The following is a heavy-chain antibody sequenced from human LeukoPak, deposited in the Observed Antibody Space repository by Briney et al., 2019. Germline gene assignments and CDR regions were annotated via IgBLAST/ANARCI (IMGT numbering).Heavy chain of an antibody. V-gene: IGHV1-69*13. CDR3: ARVENKPFRPFQH. J-gene: IGHJ1*01. D-gene: IGHD1/OR15-1a*01. Sequence: GASVKVSCKASGGTFSSYAISWVRQAPGQGLEWMGGIIPIFGTANYAQKFQGRVTITADESTSTAYMELSSLRSEDTAVYYCARVENKPFRPFQHWGQGTLVTVSS. CDR1: GGTFSSYA. CDR2: IIPIFGTA.